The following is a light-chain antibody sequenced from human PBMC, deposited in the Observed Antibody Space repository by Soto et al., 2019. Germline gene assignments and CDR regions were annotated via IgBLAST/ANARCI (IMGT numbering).Light chain of an antibody. Sequence: DIQMTQSPSTLSAFVGDRVTITCRASQSIPNWVAWYQQKPGKAPKLLIYDASNLESGVPSRFSGGGSGTDFTLIVSSLQPDDFATYYCQQYNNYSPTFGQGTKVEV. V-gene: IGKV1-5*01. CDR3: QQYNNYSPT. CDR2: DAS. CDR1: QSIPNW. J-gene: IGKJ1*01.